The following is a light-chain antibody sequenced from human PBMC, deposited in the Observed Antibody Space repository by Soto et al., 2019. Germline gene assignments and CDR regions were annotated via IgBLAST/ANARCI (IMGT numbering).Light chain of an antibody. CDR1: QSVSTNY. Sequence: EIVLTQSPGTLSLSPGERATLSCRASQSVSTNYLAWYQQKPGQSPRLLIYGATSRATGIPDRFSGSGSGTDFILTISRPEPEDFALYFCQQYGSSPYTFAQGTKVDIK. CDR3: QQYGSSPYT. V-gene: IGKV3-20*01. CDR2: GAT. J-gene: IGKJ2*01.